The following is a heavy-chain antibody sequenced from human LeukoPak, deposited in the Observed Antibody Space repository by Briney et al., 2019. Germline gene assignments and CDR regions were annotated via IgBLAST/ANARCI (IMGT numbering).Heavy chain of an antibody. CDR3: AKDRDDYGDADY. D-gene: IGHD4-17*01. CDR2: ISNVGRSK. J-gene: IGHJ4*02. CDR1: GFTFRNYA. Sequence: GGSLRLSSAASGFTFRNYAMSWVRQAPGKGLEWVSGISNVGRSKYYADSVKGRFTISRDNSKNTVHLQMNSLRAEDTAVYYCAKDRDDYGDADYWGQGTLVAVSS. V-gene: IGHV3-23*01.